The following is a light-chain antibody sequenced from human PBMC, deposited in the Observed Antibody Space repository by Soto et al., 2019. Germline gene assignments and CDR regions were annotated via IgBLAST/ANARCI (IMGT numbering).Light chain of an antibody. CDR1: SSDVGGFHY. CDR3: SSYTDRKNLV. CDR2: DVT. Sequence: QSALTQPASVSGSPGQSITISCTGTSSDVGGFHYVSWYQQHPGKAPKVMIYDVTKRPSGVPDRFSGSKSGNTASLTVSALQAEDEADYYCSSYTDRKNLVFGTGTKLTVL. J-gene: IGLJ1*01. V-gene: IGLV2-8*01.